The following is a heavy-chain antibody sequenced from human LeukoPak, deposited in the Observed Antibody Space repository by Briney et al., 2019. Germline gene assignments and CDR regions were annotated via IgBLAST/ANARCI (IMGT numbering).Heavy chain of an antibody. CDR3: ARALSRSGGSCLVY. J-gene: IGHJ4*02. V-gene: IGHV1-69*04. CDR1: GGTFSSYA. Sequence: SVKVSCKASGGTFSSYAISSVRQAPGQGLEWMGRIIPILGIANYAQKFQGRVTITADKSTSTAYMELSSLRSEDTAVYYCARALSRSGGSCLVYWGQGTLVTVSS. D-gene: IGHD2-15*01. CDR2: IIPILGIA.